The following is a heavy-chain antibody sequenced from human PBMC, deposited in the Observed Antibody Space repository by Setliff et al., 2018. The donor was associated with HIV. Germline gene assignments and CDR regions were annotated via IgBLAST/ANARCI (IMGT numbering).Heavy chain of an antibody. Sequence: GGSLRLSCTAPGFTFRKYAMSWVRQPPGKGLEWVSSIVGGAGYTYYADSVKGRFTISRDNSKNTLYLQMNSLRVEDTALYYCAKDYLSSSTWYGGLGYWGLGTLVTVSS. V-gene: IGHV3-23*01. J-gene: IGHJ4*02. CDR1: GFTFRKYA. D-gene: IGHD6-13*01. CDR2: IVGGAGYT. CDR3: AKDYLSSSTWYGGLGY.